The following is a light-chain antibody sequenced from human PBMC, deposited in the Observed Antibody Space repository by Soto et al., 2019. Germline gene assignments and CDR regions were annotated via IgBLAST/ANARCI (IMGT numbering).Light chain of an antibody. CDR1: QTLSSSS. CDR2: GAS. V-gene: IGKV3-20*01. Sequence: EIVLTQSPGTLSLSPGESGTLSCRAGQTLSSSSLAWYQQKPGQAPRLLIYGASNRASGIPDRFSGGGSGTDLTLTISRLEPEDFAVYYCHQYGSSPLTFGGGTQVEI. J-gene: IGKJ4*01. CDR3: HQYGSSPLT.